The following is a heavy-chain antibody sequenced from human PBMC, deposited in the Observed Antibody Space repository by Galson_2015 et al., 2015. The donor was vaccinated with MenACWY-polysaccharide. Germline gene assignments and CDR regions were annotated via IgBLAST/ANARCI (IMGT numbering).Heavy chain of an antibody. Sequence: SLRLSCAASGFSFSANGMSWVRQAPGRGLEWVSGSGSGGGLYYADSVKGRFTVSRDNSKNTLSLQMSSLRAEDTAIYYCAKRVIVTSSAGFDPWGQGTLVTVSS. CDR1: GFSFSANG. D-gene: IGHD2-21*01. V-gene: IGHV3-23*01. CDR3: AKRVIVTSSAGFDP. J-gene: IGHJ5*02. CDR2: SGSGGGL.